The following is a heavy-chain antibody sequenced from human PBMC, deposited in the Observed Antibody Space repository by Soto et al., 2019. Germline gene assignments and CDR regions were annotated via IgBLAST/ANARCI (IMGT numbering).Heavy chain of an antibody. J-gene: IGHJ3*02. D-gene: IGHD5-18*01. Sequence: QVQLQESGPGLVKPSQTLSLTCTVSVGSISSGGYYWSWIRQHPGKGLEWIGYIYYSGSTDYNPSLKSRVTVSVDTSKNQFSLKLSSVTAADTAVYYCARVNVDTDMSVLGGVLDIWCQGTMVTVSS. CDR2: IYYSGST. CDR1: VGSISSGGYY. V-gene: IGHV4-31*03. CDR3: ARVNVDTDMSVLGGVLDI.